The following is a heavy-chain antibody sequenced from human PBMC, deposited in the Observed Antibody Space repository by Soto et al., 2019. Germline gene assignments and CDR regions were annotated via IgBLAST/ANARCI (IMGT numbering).Heavy chain of an antibody. CDR2: INSDGSTT. D-gene: IGHD4-17*01. CDR1: GFTFSGYW. Sequence: EVQLVESGGGLVQPGGSLRLSCAVSGFTFSGYWMHWVRQAPGKGLVWVSRINSDGSTTSYADSVKGRFTISRDNAKNTLYLQMDSLXAEDXAVXFCASAKIGDYFQVYWGQGTLVTVSS. J-gene: IGHJ4*02. CDR3: ASAKIGDYFQVY. V-gene: IGHV3-74*01.